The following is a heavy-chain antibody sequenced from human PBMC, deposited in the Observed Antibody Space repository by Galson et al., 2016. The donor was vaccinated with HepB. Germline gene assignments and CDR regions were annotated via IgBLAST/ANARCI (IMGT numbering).Heavy chain of an antibody. Sequence: SLRLSCAGSGFTFSNDWMHWVRQAPGKGLMWVSRIDSDGSRITYADSVKGRFIISRDNSKNTMLLQMNSLRVEDTAQYYCAKDALIARGGHFDPWGQGTLVTVSS. CDR3: AKDALIARGGHFDP. CDR2: IDSDGSRI. CDR1: GFTFSNDW. J-gene: IGHJ5*02. D-gene: IGHD3-16*01. V-gene: IGHV3-74*01.